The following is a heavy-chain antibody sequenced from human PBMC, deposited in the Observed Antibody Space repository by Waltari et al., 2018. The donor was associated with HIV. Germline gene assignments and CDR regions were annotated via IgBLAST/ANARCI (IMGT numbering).Heavy chain of an antibody. CDR3: AKERVAGYYYYGMDV. D-gene: IGHD6-19*01. CDR2: STGSGVRT. CDR1: GYIFSTYA. J-gene: IGHJ6*02. Sequence: EVQLLESGGGLVQPGGSLRLSCAASGYIFSTYAMNWVRQAPGRGLEGVAVSTGSGVRTYYADSVKGRFTISRDKSKNTLYLQMNSLRAEDTAIYYCAKERVAGYYYYGMDVWGQGTTVTVSS. V-gene: IGHV3-23*01.